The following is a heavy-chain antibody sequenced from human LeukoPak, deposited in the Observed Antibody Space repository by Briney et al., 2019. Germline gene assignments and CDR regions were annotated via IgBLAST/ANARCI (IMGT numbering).Heavy chain of an antibody. CDR1: GGTFSSYA. J-gene: IGHJ5*02. CDR3: ARDESLNENWFDP. V-gene: IGHV1-69*13. Sequence: ASVKVSCKASGGTFSSYAISWVRQAPGQGLEWMGGIIPIFGTANYAQKFQGRVTITADEPTSTAYIELSSLRSEDTAVYYCARDESLNENWFDPWGQGTLVTVSS. CDR2: IIPIFGTA.